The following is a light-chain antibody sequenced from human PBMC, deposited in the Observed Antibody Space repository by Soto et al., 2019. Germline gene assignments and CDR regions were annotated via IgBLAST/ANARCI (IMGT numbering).Light chain of an antibody. Sequence: DIQMTQSPSFLSAYVGDRVTISCRASQSIRNDLGWYQQKSGKAPKRLIYAASTLQTGVPSRSSRSRSGRELTLTISSLQPEDFATYHCLPQNSYLALSFGGGTKVE. CDR3: LPQNSYLALS. CDR2: AAS. CDR1: QSIRND. V-gene: IGKV1-17*01. J-gene: IGKJ4*01.